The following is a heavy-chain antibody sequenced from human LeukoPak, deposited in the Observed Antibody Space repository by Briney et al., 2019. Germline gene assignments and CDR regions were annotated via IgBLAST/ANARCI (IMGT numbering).Heavy chain of an antibody. CDR2: IKQDGSEK. D-gene: IGHD6-19*01. Sequence: GGSLRLSCAASGLTFSSYWMSWVRQAPGKGLEWVANIKQDGSEKYYVDSVKGRFTISRDNAKNPLHLQMNSLRAEDTAVYYCASLYSSGWYYWGQGTLVTVSS. J-gene: IGHJ4*02. CDR1: GLTFSSYW. V-gene: IGHV3-7*01. CDR3: ASLYSSGWYY.